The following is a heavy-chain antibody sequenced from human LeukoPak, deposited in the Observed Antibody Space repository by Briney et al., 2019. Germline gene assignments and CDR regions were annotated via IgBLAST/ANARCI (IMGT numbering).Heavy chain of an antibody. J-gene: IGHJ5*02. CDR3: ARGARCPSCYNWIDP. CDR2: INHSGST. CDR1: GGSFSGYY. V-gene: IGHV4-34*01. Sequence: SETLSLTCAVYGGSFSGYYWSWIRQPPGKGLEWIGEINHSGSTNYNPSLKSRVTISVDTSKNQFSLKLSSVTAADTAVYYCARGARCPSCYNWIDPWGQGTLVTVSS. D-gene: IGHD2-15*01.